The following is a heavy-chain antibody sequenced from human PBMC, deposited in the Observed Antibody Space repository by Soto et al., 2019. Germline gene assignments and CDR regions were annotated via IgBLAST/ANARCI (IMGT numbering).Heavy chain of an antibody. J-gene: IGHJ4*02. V-gene: IGHV1-46*01. CDR3: ARDTPPILRYFDWLPFDY. Sequence: ASVKVSCKASGYTFTSYYMHWVRQAPGQGLEWMGIINPSGGSTSYAQKFQGRVTMTRDTSTSTVYMELSSLRSEDTAVYYCARDTPPILRYFDWLPFDYWGQGTLVTVSS. CDR2: INPSGGST. D-gene: IGHD3-9*01. CDR1: GYTFTSYY.